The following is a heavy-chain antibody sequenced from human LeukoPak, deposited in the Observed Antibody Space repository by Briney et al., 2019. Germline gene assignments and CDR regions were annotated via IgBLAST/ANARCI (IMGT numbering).Heavy chain of an antibody. D-gene: IGHD2-2*01. CDR1: GYSFTSYW. CDR2: IYPGDSDT. J-gene: IGHJ4*02. Sequence: GESLKISCRGSGYSFTSYWIGWVRQMPGKGLEWMGIIYPGDSDTRYSPSFQGQVTISAEQSISTAYLQWNSLKAPDPGMYYCARQRTYCSSTSCYYFDYWGQGTLVTVSS. CDR3: ARQRTYCSSTSCYYFDY. V-gene: IGHV5-51*01.